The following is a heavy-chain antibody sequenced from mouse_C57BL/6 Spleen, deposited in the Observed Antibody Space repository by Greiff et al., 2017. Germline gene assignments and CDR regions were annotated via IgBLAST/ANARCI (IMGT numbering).Heavy chain of an antibody. CDR3: ARHGMVTTASYYFDY. J-gene: IGHJ2*01. V-gene: IGHV5-6*01. Sequence: DVQLQESGGDLVKPGGSLKLSCAASGFTFSSYGMSWVRQTPDKRLEWVATISSGGSYTYYPYSVKGRFTISRDNAKNTLYLQMSSLKSEDTAMYYCARHGMVTTASYYFDYWGQGTTLTVSS. CDR1: GFTFSSYG. CDR2: ISSGGSYT. D-gene: IGHD2-2*01.